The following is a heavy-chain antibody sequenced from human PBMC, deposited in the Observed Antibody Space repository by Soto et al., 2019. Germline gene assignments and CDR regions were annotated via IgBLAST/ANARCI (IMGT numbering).Heavy chain of an antibody. CDR3: ARDLWIAVAGMPGDY. CDR1: GYTFTSYY. Sequence: ASVKVSCKASGYTFTSYYMHWVRQAPGQGLEWMGIINPSGGSTSYAQKFQGRVTMTRDTSISTAYMELSRLRSDDTAVYYCARDLWIAVAGMPGDYWGQGTLVTVSS. CDR2: INPSGGST. J-gene: IGHJ4*02. D-gene: IGHD6-19*01. V-gene: IGHV1-46*01.